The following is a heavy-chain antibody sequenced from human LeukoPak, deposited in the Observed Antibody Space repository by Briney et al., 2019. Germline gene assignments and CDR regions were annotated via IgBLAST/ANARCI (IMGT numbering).Heavy chain of an antibody. D-gene: IGHD5-18*01. CDR3: VKEGGLGYTYGFDY. Sequence: GRSLRLSCAASGFTFSTYAVSWVRQAPGKGLEWVSAISGSGGSTYYADSVKGRFTISRDNSKNTVYLQMSTLRAEDTAVYYCVKEGGLGYTYGFDYWGQGTLVTVSS. CDR2: ISGSGGST. CDR1: GFTFSTYA. V-gene: IGHV3-23*01. J-gene: IGHJ4*02.